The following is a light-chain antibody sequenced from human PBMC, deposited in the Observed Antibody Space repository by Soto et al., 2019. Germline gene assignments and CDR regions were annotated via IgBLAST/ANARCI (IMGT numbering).Light chain of an antibody. J-gene: IGKJ4*01. CDR2: AAS. CDR1: QSISSY. Sequence: DIQMSQSPSSLSASVGDRVTITCRASQSISSYLNWYQQKPGKAPKLLIYAASSLQSGVPSRFSRSGSGTDFTITISSLQPEDFATYYCQQSYSTPLTFGGGTKVDIK. CDR3: QQSYSTPLT. V-gene: IGKV1-39*01.